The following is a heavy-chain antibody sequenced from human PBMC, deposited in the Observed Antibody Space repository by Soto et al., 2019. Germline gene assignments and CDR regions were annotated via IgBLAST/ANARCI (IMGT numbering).Heavy chain of an antibody. J-gene: IGHJ4*02. CDR1: GVPISSGGYS. D-gene: IGHD4-17*01. Sequence: SETLSLTCAVSGVPISSGGYSCNWIRQPPGKGLEWIGYIYHSGSTYYNPSLKSRVTISVDRSKNQFSLKLSSVTAADTAVYYCARGVTTVTTFDYWGQGTLVTVSS. CDR3: ARGVTTVTTFDY. CDR2: IYHSGST. V-gene: IGHV4-30-2*01.